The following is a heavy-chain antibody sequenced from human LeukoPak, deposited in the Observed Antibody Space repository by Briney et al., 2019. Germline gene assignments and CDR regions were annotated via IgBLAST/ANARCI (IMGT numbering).Heavy chain of an antibody. J-gene: IGHJ4*02. CDR1: GYTFTSYD. V-gene: IGHV1-8*01. CDR2: MSPNSGNT. CDR3: ASFQKQV. Sequence: ASVKVSCKASGYTFTSYDINWVRQATGQGLEWVGWMSPNSGNTGSAQKFQGRVTMTRNTSISTAYMELSSLRSEDTAVYYCASFQKQVWGQGTLVTVSS.